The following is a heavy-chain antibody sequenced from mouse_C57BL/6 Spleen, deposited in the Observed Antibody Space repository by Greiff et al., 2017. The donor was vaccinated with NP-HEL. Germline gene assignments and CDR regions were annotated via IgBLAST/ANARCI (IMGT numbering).Heavy chain of an antibody. CDR2: INPNNGGT. CDR1: GYTFTDYY. Sequence: EVQLQQSGPELVKPGASVKISCKASGYTFTDYYMNWVKQSHGKSLEWIGDINPNNGGTSYNQKFKGKATLTVDKSSSTAYMELRSLTSEDSAVYYCATPLSMVTTKYYAMDYWGQGTSVTVSS. V-gene: IGHV1-26*01. CDR3: ATPLSMVTTKYYAMDY. D-gene: IGHD2-2*01. J-gene: IGHJ4*01.